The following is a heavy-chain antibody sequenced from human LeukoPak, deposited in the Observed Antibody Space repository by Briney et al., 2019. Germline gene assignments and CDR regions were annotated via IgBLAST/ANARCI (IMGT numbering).Heavy chain of an antibody. J-gene: IGHJ3*02. V-gene: IGHV3-66*01. CDR2: IYSGGST. CDR1: GFTVSSNY. D-gene: IGHD6-19*01. Sequence: GGSLRLSCAASGFTVSSNYMSWVRQAPGKGLEWVSVIYSGGSTYYADSVKGRFTISRVNAKNSLYLQMNSLRAEDTAVYYCARAKPAVATPFGAFDIWGQGTMVTVSS. CDR3: ARAKPAVATPFGAFDI.